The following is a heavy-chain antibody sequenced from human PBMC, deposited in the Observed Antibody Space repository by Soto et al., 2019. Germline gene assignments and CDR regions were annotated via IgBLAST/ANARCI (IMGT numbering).Heavy chain of an antibody. V-gene: IGHV3-21*01. D-gene: IGHD3-16*01. CDR1: GFTFSTYD. J-gene: IGHJ4*02. CDR2: ISSGGTYI. Sequence: GGSLRLSCAVSGFTFSTYDMYWVRQSPGKGLEWVSSISSGGTYIYYADSVRGRFTISRDNAKNSLHLQMNSLRAEDTAVYYCARDIWGPQADLVMAYWGQGSLVTVSS. CDR3: ARDIWGPQADLVMAY.